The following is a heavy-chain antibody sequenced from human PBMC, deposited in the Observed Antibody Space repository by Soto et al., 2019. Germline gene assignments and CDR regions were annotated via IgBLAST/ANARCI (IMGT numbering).Heavy chain of an antibody. CDR2: TYYRSKWYN. V-gene: IGHV6-1*01. CDR3: ARVGDRGTIFGVVTPQYYYYYGMDV. D-gene: IGHD3-3*01. J-gene: IGHJ6*02. Sequence: QSQTLSLTCAISGDSVSSNSAAWNWIRQSPSRGLEWLGRTYYRSKWYNDYAVSVKSRITINPDKSKNQFSLQLNSVTPEDTAVYYCARVGDRGTIFGVVTPQYYYYYGMDVWGQGTTVTVSS. CDR1: GDSVSSNSAA.